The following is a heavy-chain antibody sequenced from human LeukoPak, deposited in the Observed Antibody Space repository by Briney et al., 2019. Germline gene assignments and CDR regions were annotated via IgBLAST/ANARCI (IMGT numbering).Heavy chain of an antibody. CDR1: GGSFSGYY. V-gene: IGHV4-34*01. Sequence: PSETLSLTCAVYGGSFSGYYWSWIRQPPGKGLEWIGEINHSGSTNYNPSLKSRVTISVDTSKNHFSLKLSSVTAADTAVYYCAREPLMTTVTTYYFDYWGQGTLVTVSS. J-gene: IGHJ4*02. CDR2: INHSGST. D-gene: IGHD4-17*01. CDR3: AREPLMTTVTTYYFDY.